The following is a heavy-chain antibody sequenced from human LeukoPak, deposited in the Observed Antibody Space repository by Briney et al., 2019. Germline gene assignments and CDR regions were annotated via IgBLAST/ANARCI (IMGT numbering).Heavy chain of an antibody. Sequence: GASVKVSCKASGYTFTGYYMHWVRQAPGQGLEWMGWINPNSGGTNYAQKFQGRVTMTRDTSISTAYMELSSLKSDDTAVYYCAREGLLWFGESTIPLNYYYYYMDVWGKGTTVTVAS. J-gene: IGHJ6*03. CDR3: AREGLLWFGESTIPLNYYYYYMDV. CDR2: INPNSGGT. V-gene: IGHV1-2*02. CDR1: GYTFTGYY. D-gene: IGHD3-10*01.